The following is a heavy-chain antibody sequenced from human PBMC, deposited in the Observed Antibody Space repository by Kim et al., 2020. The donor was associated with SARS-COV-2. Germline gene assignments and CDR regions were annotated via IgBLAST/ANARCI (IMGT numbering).Heavy chain of an antibody. D-gene: IGHD5-12*01. CDR3: AGSSQGAYIGYPDY. V-gene: IGHV3-7*01. Sequence: YVDSVKGRFTIFSDNAKNSLFLQMNSLRVDDTAVYYCAGSSQGAYIGYPDYWGQGTLVTVSS. J-gene: IGHJ4*02.